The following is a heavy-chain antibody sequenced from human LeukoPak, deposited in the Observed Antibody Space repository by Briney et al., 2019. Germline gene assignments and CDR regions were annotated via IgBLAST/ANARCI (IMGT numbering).Heavy chain of an antibody. CDR1: GGSISSYY. Sequence: SETLSLTCTVSGGSISSYYWSWIRQPPGKGLEWIGYIYYSGSTNCNPSLKSRVTISVDTSKNQFSLKLSSVTAADTAVYYCARGEVAAPFDYWGQGTLVTVSS. CDR3: ARGEVAAPFDY. V-gene: IGHV4-59*01. J-gene: IGHJ4*02. D-gene: IGHD2-15*01. CDR2: IYYSGST.